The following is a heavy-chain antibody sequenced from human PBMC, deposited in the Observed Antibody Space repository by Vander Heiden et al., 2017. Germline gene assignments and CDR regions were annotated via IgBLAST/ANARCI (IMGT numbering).Heavy chain of an antibody. CDR1: GFIFSTYS. D-gene: IGHD2-8*02. V-gene: IGHV3-21*06. CDR3: AAGGVEI. J-gene: IGHJ3*02. Sequence: EVQMVESGGGLVKPGGSLRLSCAASGFIFSTYSMNWVRQAPGKGREWVASMFATTDIFYADSVKGRFTISRDDAKSSLYLQMNSLRPEDTAVYYCAAGGVEIWGQGTMVTVSS. CDR2: MFATTDI.